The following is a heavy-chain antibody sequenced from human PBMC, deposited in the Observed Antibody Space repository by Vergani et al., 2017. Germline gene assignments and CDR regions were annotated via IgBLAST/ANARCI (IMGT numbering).Heavy chain of an antibody. CDR2: IYWDDDK. Sequence: QITLKESGPTLVKPTQTLTLTCTFSGFPLSTSGVGVGWIRQPPGKALEWLALIYWDDDKRYSPALKSRLTITKDTSKTQLVLTMTNMDPVDTATYYCAHKGLYGEFQPWGQGTLVTVSS. D-gene: IGHD4-17*01. CDR1: GFPLSTSGVG. V-gene: IGHV2-5*02. J-gene: IGHJ5*02. CDR3: AHKGLYGEFQP.